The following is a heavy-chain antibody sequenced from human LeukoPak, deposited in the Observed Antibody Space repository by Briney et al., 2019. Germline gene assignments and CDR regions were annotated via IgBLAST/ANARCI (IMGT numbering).Heavy chain of an antibody. Sequence: SETLSLTCTVSGGSISSYYWSWIRQLPGKGLDWIGYIYFSGSTNYNPSLKSRVTISVDTSKNQFSLKLSSVTAADTAVYYCARVQAYSTVFDYWGQGTLATVSS. CDR1: GGSISSYY. J-gene: IGHJ4*02. CDR3: ARVQAYSTVFDY. V-gene: IGHV4-59*01. CDR2: IYFSGST. D-gene: IGHD4-11*01.